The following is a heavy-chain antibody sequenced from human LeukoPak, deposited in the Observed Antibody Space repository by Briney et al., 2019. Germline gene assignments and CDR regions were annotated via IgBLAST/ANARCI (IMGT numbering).Heavy chain of an antibody. CDR2: IWYDGSNK. CDR3: ARAYVTHPGDY. V-gene: IGHV3-33*01. D-gene: IGHD1-14*01. Sequence: GRSLRLSCAASGFTFSSYGMHWVRQAPGKGLEWVAVIWYDGSNKYYADSVKGRFTISRDNSKNTLYLQMNSLRAEDTAVYYCARAYVTHPGDYWGQGTLVTVSS. J-gene: IGHJ4*02. CDR1: GFTFSSYG.